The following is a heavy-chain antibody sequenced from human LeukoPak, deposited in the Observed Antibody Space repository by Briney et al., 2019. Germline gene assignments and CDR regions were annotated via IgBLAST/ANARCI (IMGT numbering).Heavy chain of an antibody. CDR1: GYTFRSYG. CDR2: ISAYNGNT. V-gene: IGHV1-18*01. CDR3: ATQYCSSTSCYPYWVDY. J-gene: IGHJ4*02. Sequence: ASVKVPCKASGYTFRSYGISWVRQAPGQGLDWMGWISAYNGNTNYAQKLQGRVTMTQDTSTSTAYMELRSLRSDDTAVYYCATQYCSSTSCYPYWVDYWRQGTVVTVSS. D-gene: IGHD2-2*01.